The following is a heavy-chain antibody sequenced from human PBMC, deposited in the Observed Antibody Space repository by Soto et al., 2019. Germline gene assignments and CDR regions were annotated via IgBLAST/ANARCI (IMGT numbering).Heavy chain of an antibody. D-gene: IGHD6-13*01. CDR2: IDPSDSYT. J-gene: IGHJ4*02. CDR3: ARHLFPRAAAGSYYFYF. CDR1: GYSFTSYW. V-gene: IGHV5-10-1*01. Sequence: PGESLKISCKGSGYSFTSYWISWVRQMPGKGLEWMGRIDPSDSYTNYSPSFQGHVTISADKSISTAYLQWSSLKASDTAMYYCARHLFPRAAAGSYYFYFRARGPLVTVSS.